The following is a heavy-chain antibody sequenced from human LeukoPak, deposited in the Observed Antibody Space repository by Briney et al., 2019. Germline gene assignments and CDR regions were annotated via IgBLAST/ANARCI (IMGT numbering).Heavy chain of an antibody. CDR3: ARDRDPTYYDILTGYYKARAFDI. CDR2: IYYSGST. D-gene: IGHD3-9*01. V-gene: IGHV4-31*03. CDR1: GVSISSGGYY. Sequence: SQTLSLTCTVSGVSISSGGYYWSWIRQHPGKGQEWIGYIYYSGSTYYNPSLKSRVTISVDTSKNQFSLKLSSVTAADTAVYYCARDRDPTYYDILTGYYKARAFDIWGQGTMVTVSS. J-gene: IGHJ3*02.